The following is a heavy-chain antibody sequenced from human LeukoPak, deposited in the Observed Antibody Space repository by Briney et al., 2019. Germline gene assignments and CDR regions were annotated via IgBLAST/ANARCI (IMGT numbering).Heavy chain of an antibody. CDR2: IYYSGST. V-gene: IGHV4-39*01. J-gene: IGHJ5*02. CDR3: ARQGVSVAAAGINWFDP. Sequence: SETLSLTCTVSGGSISSSSYYWGWIRQPPGKGLEWIGSIYYSGSTYYNPSLKSRVTISVDTSKNQFSLKLSSVTAADTAVYYCARQGVSVAAAGINWFDPRGQGTLVTVSS. CDR1: GGSISSSSYY. D-gene: IGHD6-13*01.